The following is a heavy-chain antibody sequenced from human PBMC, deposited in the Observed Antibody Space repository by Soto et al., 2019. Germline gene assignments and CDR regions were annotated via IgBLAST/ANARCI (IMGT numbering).Heavy chain of an antibody. Sequence: GGSLRLSCAASGFAFSRYAMSWVRQAPGKGLEWVSVISSSGGNTYYADSVKGRFTISRDNSKNTLYLQMNSLRAEDTAIYYCAKEPYTYAPRYFDFWGQGTLVTVSS. CDR1: GFAFSRYA. V-gene: IGHV3-23*01. J-gene: IGHJ4*02. CDR2: ISSSGGNT. CDR3: AKEPYTYAPRYFDF. D-gene: IGHD5-18*01.